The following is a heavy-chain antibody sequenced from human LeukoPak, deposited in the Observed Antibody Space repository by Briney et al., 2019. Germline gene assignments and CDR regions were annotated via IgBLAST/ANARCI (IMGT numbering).Heavy chain of an antibody. CDR3: ARDSRGHYEFYGYYFDY. CDR1: GFTFSSYS. D-gene: IGHD3-10*01. CDR2: ISSSSSYM. J-gene: IGHJ4*02. V-gene: IGHV3-21*01. Sequence: PGGSLRLSCAASGFTFSSYSMNWVRQAPGKGLEWVSSISSSSSYMYYADSVKGRFTISRDNAKNSLYLQMNSLRAEDTAVYYCARDSRGHYEFYGYYFDYWGQGTLVTVSS.